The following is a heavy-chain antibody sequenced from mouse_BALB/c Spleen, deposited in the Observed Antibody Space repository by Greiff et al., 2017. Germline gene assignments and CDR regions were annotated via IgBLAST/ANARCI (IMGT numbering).Heavy chain of an antibody. D-gene: IGHD2-12*01. V-gene: IGHV14-4*02. CDR3: NGYYYAMDY. Sequence: DVKLVESGAELVRSGASVKLSCTASGFNIKDYYMHWVKQRPEQGLEWIGWIDPENGDTGYAPKFQGKATMTADTSSNTAYLQLSSLTSEDTAVYYCNGYYYAMDYWGQGTSVTVSS. J-gene: IGHJ4*01. CDR1: GFNIKDYY. CDR2: IDPENGDT.